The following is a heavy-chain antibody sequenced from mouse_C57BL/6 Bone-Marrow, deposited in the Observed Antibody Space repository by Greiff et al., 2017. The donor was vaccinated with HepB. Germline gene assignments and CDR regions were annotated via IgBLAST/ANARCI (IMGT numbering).Heavy chain of an antibody. CDR1: GFTFSDYG. D-gene: IGHD1-1*01. Sequence: EVQRVESGGGLVKPGGSLKLSCAASGFTFSDYGMHWVRQAPEKGLEWVAYISSGSSTIYYADTVKGRFTISRDNAKNTLFLQMTSLRSEDTAMYYCARKEIITTVVATEYYAMDYWGQGTSVTVSS. J-gene: IGHJ4*01. CDR3: ARKEIITTVVATEYYAMDY. CDR2: ISSGSSTI. V-gene: IGHV5-17*01.